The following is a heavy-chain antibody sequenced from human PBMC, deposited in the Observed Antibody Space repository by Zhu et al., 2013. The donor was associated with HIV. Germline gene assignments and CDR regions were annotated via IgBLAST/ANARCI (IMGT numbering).Heavy chain of an antibody. CDR1: GGTFSSYA. CDR2: IIPIFGTA. V-gene: IGHV1-69*12. D-gene: IGHD3-3*01. CDR3: ARGRYYDFWSGSQYYYYYGMDV. Sequence: QVQLVQSGAEVKKPGSSVKVSCKASGGTFSSYAISWVRQAPGQGLEWMGGIIPIFGTANYAQKFQGRVTITADESTSTAYMELSSLRSEDTAVYYCARGRYYDFWSGSQYYYYYGMDVWGQGTTGHRLL. J-gene: IGHJ6*02.